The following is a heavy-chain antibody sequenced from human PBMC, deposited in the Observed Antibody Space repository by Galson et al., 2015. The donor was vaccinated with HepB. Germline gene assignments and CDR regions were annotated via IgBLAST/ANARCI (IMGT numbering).Heavy chain of an antibody. Sequence: SLRLSCAASGFAFDTHAMSWVRQAPGRGLEWISGISGNGDSTFHADSVEGRFTVSRDNPNNMLYLQMNSLRAEDAGLYFCAKGYGLFDSWGQGILVTVSS. V-gene: IGHV3-23*01. CDR1: GFAFDTHA. CDR2: ISGNGDST. D-gene: IGHD5-18*01. J-gene: IGHJ5*01. CDR3: AKGYGLFDS.